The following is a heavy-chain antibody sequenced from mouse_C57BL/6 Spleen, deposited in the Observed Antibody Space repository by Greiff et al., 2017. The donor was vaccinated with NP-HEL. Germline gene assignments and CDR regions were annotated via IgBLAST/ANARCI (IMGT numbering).Heavy chain of an antibody. Sequence: VQLQQSGPVLVKPGASVKMSCKASGYTFTDYYMNWVKQSHGKSLEWIGVINPYNGGTSYNQKFKGKATLTVDKSSSTAYMELNSLTSEDSAVYYCARKGAYYGRSYDAMDYWGQGTSVTVSS. V-gene: IGHV1-19*01. J-gene: IGHJ4*01. CDR2: INPYNGGT. D-gene: IGHD1-1*01. CDR3: ARKGAYYGRSYDAMDY. CDR1: GYTFTDYY.